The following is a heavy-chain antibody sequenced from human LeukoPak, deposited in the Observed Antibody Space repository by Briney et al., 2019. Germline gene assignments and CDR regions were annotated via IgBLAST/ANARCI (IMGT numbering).Heavy chain of an antibody. J-gene: IGHJ3*02. CDR2: INAGNGNT. V-gene: IGHV1-3*01. CDR1: GYTFTSYA. Sequence: ASVKVSCKASGYTFTSYAMHWVRQAPGQRLEWMGWINAGNGNTKYSQKFQGRVTITADESTSTAYMELSSLRSEDTAVYYCHYYDSSGYYVADAFDIWGQGTMVTVSS. D-gene: IGHD3-22*01. CDR3: HYYDSSGYYVADAFDI.